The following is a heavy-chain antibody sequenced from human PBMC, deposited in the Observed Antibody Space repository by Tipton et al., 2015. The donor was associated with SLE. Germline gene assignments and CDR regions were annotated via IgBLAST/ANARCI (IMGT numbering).Heavy chain of an antibody. CDR2: IYGGDPT. D-gene: IGHD1-26*01. J-gene: IGHJ3*02. Sequence: GSLRLSCAASGFTVSRDYMNWVRQSPGKGLEWVSVIYGGDPTYYADSVKGRFTISRDNAKNSLFLQMNSLRIEDTALYFCAKDVGPLADAFDIWGQGSMVTVSS. CDR3: AKDVGPLADAFDI. V-gene: IGHV3-53*05. CDR1: GFTVSRDY.